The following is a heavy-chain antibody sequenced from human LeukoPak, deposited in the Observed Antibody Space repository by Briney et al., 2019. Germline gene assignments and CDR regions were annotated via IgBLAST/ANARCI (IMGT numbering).Heavy chain of an antibody. CDR1: GDSISSGDYY. J-gene: IGHJ4*02. CDR2: IYHPVDT. D-gene: IGHD2-21*02. CDR3: ARAFCVGDCFVLHIYFDS. Sequence: KSSETLSLTCTVSGDSISSGDYYWAWIRQPPGKGLEWIGSIYHPVDTSYNPSLKSRVTISLDTSKNQFSLNLRSMKASDTAVYYCARAFCVGDCFVLHIYFDSWGLGTLVTVSS. V-gene: IGHV4-38-2*02.